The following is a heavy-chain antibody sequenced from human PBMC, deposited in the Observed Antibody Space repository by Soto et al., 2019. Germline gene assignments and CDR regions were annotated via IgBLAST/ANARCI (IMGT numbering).Heavy chain of an antibody. Sequence: PSETLSLTCTVAGRSISSYYWSWIRQPPGKGLEWIGYIYYSGSTNYNPSLKSRVTISVDTSKNQFSLKLSSVTAADTAVYYCARLYYDNLTGDYYYVHCGQRTLVTVPS. CDR2: IYYSGST. V-gene: IGHV4-59*08. J-gene: IGHJ4*02. D-gene: IGHD3-9*01. CDR1: GRSISSYY. CDR3: ARLYYDNLTGDYYYVH.